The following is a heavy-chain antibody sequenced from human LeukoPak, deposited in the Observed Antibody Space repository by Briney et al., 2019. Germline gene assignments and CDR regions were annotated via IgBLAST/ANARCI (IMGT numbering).Heavy chain of an antibody. CDR2: IKQDGSEK. CDR1: GFTFNTYW. CDR3: VSGHWYHEY. V-gene: IGHV3-7*01. J-gene: IGHJ4*02. D-gene: IGHD6-13*01. Sequence: GGSLRLSCAASGFTFNTYWMSWVRQAPGKGLEWVADIKQDGSEKYYVDSVKGRFTVSRDNAKNSLYLQMNSLRAEDTAVYYCVSGHWYHEYWGQGTLVTVSS.